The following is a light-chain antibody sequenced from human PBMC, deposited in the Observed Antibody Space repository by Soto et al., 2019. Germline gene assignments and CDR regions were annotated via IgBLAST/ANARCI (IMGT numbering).Light chain of an antibody. CDR3: QHYDPYWT. J-gene: IGKJ1*01. CDR1: QSISNW. Sequence: DIQMTQSPSTLSASVGDRVIITCRASQSISNWLAWYQQKPGKAPKLLIYKASTLESGVPSRFTGSGSGTDFTITISSLQPDDFATYYCQHYDPYWTFGQGPRWKSN. CDR2: KAS. V-gene: IGKV1-5*03.